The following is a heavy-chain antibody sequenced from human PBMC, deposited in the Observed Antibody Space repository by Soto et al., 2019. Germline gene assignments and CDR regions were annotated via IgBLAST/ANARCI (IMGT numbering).Heavy chain of an antibody. CDR2: IIPILGIA. V-gene: IGHV1-69*08. CDR1: GGTFSSYT. J-gene: IGHJ4*02. CDR3: AREEYYYGSGAFFDY. D-gene: IGHD3-10*01. Sequence: QVQLVQSGAEVTKPGSSVKVSCKASGGTFSSYTISWVRQAPGQGLEWMGRIIPILGIANYAQKFQGRVTITADKSTSTAYMELSRLRSEDTAVYYCAREEYYYGSGAFFDYWGQGTLVTVSS.